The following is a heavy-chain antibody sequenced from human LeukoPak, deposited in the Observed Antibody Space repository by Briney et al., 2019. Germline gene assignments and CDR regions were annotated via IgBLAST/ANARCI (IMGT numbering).Heavy chain of an antibody. Sequence: PSETLSLTCTVSGGSISSYYWSWIRQPPGKGLEWIGYIYYSGSTNYNPSLKSRVIISPDTSKNKFSLKLTSVTAADTAVYYCARGEGSGWYFDYWGQGTLVTVSS. J-gene: IGHJ4*02. D-gene: IGHD6-19*01. CDR2: IYYSGST. V-gene: IGHV4-59*01. CDR1: GGSISSYY. CDR3: ARGEGSGWYFDY.